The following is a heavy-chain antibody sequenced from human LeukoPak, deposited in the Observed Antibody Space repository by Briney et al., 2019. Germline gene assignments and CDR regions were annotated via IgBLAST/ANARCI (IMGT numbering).Heavy chain of an antibody. V-gene: IGHV4-31*03. D-gene: IGHD5-18*01. CDR3: ARDRMDTALAFFFDY. Sequence: SETLSLTCSVSGGSIISYGYCWTWIRQYPGKGLEWIGNIFYNGTTYYNPSFKGRVTVSGDTSKNQFSLNLNSLTAADTAVYYCARDRMDTALAFFFDYWGQGTLVTVSS. CDR1: GGSIISYGYC. J-gene: IGHJ4*02. CDR2: IFYNGTT.